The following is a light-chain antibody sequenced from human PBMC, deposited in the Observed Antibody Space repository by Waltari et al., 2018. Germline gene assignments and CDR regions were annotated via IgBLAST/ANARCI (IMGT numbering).Light chain of an antibody. CDR3: AAWDYSLDGHVL. J-gene: IGLJ2*01. V-gene: IGLV1-44*01. CDR1: NSNVGINS. CDR2: RNN. Sequence: QSVLTQPPSASGTPVQRVTISCSGSNSNVGINSVNWYQQVPGTAPNLLIYRNNQRPSGVPDRFSGSKSGTSASLAISGLQSEDEADYYCAAWDYSLDGHVLFGGGTKLTVL.